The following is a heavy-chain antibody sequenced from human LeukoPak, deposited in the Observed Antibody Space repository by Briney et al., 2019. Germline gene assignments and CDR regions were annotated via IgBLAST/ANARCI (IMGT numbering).Heavy chain of an antibody. V-gene: IGHV4-4*07. CDR3: ARVQLPTTKGAFDI. D-gene: IGHD2-2*01. CDR1: GGSIRTYY. Sequence: PSETLSLTCSVSGGSIRTYYWSWIRQPAGRGLEWIGRIYTSGGTNYNPSLKSRVTMSVDTSKNQFSLRMTSETAADTALYWCARVQLPTTKGAFDIWGQGTMVTVPS. J-gene: IGHJ3*02. CDR2: IYTSGGT.